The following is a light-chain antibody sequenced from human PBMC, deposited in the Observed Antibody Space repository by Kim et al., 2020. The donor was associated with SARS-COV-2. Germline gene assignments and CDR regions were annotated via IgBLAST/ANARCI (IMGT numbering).Light chain of an antibody. Sequence: GQAIPISCTGNSRDVGGYNYVSWYQQHPGKAPKLMIYDVSNRPSGVSNRFSGSKSGNTASLTISGLQAEDEADYYCSSYTSSSTRVFGTGTKVTV. CDR3: SSYTSSSTRV. V-gene: IGLV2-14*03. J-gene: IGLJ1*01. CDR2: DVS. CDR1: SRDVGGYNY.